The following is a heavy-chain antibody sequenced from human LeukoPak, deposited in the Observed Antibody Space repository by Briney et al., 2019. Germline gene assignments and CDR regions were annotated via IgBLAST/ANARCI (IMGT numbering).Heavy chain of an antibody. Sequence: AGSLRLSCAASGFTFSDCWMSWVRHAPGKGLEWVANIKQDGSEKYYVDSVKGRFTISRDNAKNSLYLQMNSLRAEDTAVYYCARDSGIRGSYYFDSWGQGTLVTVSS. CDR3: ARDSGIRGSYYFDS. CDR2: IKQDGSEK. CDR1: GFTFSDCW. D-gene: IGHD1-14*01. J-gene: IGHJ4*02. V-gene: IGHV3-7*01.